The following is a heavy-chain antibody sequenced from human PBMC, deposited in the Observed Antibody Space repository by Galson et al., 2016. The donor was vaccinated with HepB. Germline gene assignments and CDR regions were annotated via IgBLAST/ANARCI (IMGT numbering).Heavy chain of an antibody. CDR3: TRGTLGSVATMAFDY. Sequence: SETLSLTCAVSGGSVSDNSWWAWVRQSPRKDLEWIGEIYQTGTAHYNPSFTSRATISIDKSKNETSLRLASVTAADTAVYYCTRGTLGSVATMAFDYWGQGTLVTVSS. CDR1: GGSVSDNSW. J-gene: IGHJ4*02. D-gene: IGHD4/OR15-4a*01. CDR2: IYQTGTA. V-gene: IGHV4-4*02.